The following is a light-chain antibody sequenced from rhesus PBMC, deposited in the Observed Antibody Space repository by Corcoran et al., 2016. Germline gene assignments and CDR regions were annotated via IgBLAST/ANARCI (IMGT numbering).Light chain of an antibody. CDR1: QSLLQSDGYTY. CDR2: KVT. CDR3: MQSIQVPWT. J-gene: IGKJ1*01. V-gene: IGKV2S2*01. Sequence: DIVMTQTPLSLPVTPGEPASISCRSSQSLLQSDGYTYLDWYLQKPGQSPRLLIDKVTNRKSGVPDRFSGGGSGTDFTLKISRVEPEDVGVYYCMQSIQVPWTFGQGTKVEIK.